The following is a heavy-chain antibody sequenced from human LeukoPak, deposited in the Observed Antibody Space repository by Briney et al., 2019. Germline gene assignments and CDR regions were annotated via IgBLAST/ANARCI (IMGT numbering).Heavy chain of an antibody. CDR3: ARVVGLRPYSGYAEGDAFDI. J-gene: IGHJ3*02. CDR1: GFTFSSYS. Sequence: GGSLRLSCAASGFTFSSYSMNWVRQAPGKGLEWVSSISSSSSYIYYADSVKGRFTISRDNAKNSLYLQMNSLRAEDTAVYYCARVVGLRPYSGYAEGDAFDIWGQGTMVTVSS. CDR2: ISSSSSYI. D-gene: IGHD5-12*01. V-gene: IGHV3-21*01.